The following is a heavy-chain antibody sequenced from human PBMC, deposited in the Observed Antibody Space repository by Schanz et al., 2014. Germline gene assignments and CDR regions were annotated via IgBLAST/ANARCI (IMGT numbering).Heavy chain of an antibody. CDR2: IGGSGDST. J-gene: IGHJ6*03. CDR1: GFTFSAYG. Sequence: QVQLVESGGGVVQPGRSLRLSCAASGFTFSAYGMHWVRQAPGKGLEWVSGIGGSGDSTHYADSVKGRFIISRDNSKNTLYLQVNSLRAEDTAVYYCARDHQWLARYYMDVWGKGTTVTVSS. D-gene: IGHD6-19*01. CDR3: ARDHQWLARYYMDV. V-gene: IGHV3-NL1*01.